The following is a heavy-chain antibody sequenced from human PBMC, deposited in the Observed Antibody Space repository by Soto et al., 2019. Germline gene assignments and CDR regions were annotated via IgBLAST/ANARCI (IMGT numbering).Heavy chain of an antibody. J-gene: IGHJ4*02. Sequence: QVQLVESGGGVVQPGRSLRLSCAASGFTFSSYGMHWVRQAPGKGLEWVAGIWYDGSNKYYADSVKGRFTISRDNSKNTLYLQMNSLRAEDTAVYYCARGRASYYDSSGNADYWGQGTLVTVSS. CDR2: IWYDGSNK. V-gene: IGHV3-33*01. D-gene: IGHD3-22*01. CDR1: GFTFSSYG. CDR3: ARGRASYYDSSGNADY.